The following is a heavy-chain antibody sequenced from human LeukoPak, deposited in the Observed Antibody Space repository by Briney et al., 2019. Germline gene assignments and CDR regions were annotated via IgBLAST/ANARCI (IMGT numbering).Heavy chain of an antibody. CDR1: RYTFSTYA. J-gene: IGHJ6*02. D-gene: IGHD3-10*01. CDR3: ATPTLWFGELLKRDDHYYGLDV. CDR2: INAGNGNT. V-gene: IGHV1-3*01. Sequence: ASVEVSCKASRYTFSTYAIHWVRQAPGQGLEWMGWINAGNGNTIYSQKFQGRVSITRDTSTSTAYMELSSLRSEDTAVYYCATPTLWFGELLKRDDHYYGLDVWGQGTTVTVSS.